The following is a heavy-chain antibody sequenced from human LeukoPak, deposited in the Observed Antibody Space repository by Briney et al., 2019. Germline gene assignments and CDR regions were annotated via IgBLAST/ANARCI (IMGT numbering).Heavy chain of an antibody. CDR1: GYTFTSYG. CDR2: ISAYNGNT. J-gene: IGHJ6*04. Sequence: ASVKVSCKASGYTFTSYGISRVRQAPGQGLEWMGWISAYNGNTNYAQKLQGRVTMTTDTPTSTAYMELRSLRSDDTAVYYCARSYGSGSYLLYYYYYGMDVWGKGTTVTVSS. D-gene: IGHD3-10*01. V-gene: IGHV1-18*04. CDR3: ARSYGSGSYLLYYYYYGMDV.